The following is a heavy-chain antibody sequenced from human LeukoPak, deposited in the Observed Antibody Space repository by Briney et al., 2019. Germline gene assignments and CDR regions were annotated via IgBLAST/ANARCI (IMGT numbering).Heavy chain of an antibody. Sequence: SETLSLTCTVSGYYISDGFYWDWIRQTPGKGLEWNGSMFHSGTTYYNPSLKSRVTISVDTSKNQFSLKLSSVTAADTAVYYCAAMVRGTHMYYFDYWGQGTLVTVSS. D-gene: IGHD3-10*01. V-gene: IGHV4-38-2*02. CDR2: MFHSGTT. CDR1: GYYISDGFY. CDR3: AAMVRGTHMYYFDY. J-gene: IGHJ4*02.